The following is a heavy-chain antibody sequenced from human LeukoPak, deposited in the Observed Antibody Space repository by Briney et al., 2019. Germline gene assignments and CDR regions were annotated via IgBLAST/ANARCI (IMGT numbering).Heavy chain of an antibody. CDR1: GFTFSSYA. CDR3: AKGRDSYSSGWYDY. Sequence: GGSLRLSCAASGFTFSSYAMSWVRQAPGKGLEWVSAISGSGGSTYYADSVKGRFTISRDNSKNTLYLQMNSLRAEDTALYYCAKGRDSYSSGWYDYWGQGTLVTVSS. J-gene: IGHJ4*02. CDR2: ISGSGGST. D-gene: IGHD6-19*01. V-gene: IGHV3-23*01.